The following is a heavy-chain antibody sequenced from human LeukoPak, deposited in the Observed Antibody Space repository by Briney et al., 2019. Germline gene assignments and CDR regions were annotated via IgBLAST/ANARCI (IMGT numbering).Heavy chain of an antibody. J-gene: IGHJ4*02. CDR2: IRYDGSNK. Sequence: PGGSLRLSCAASGFTFSSYGMHWVSQAPGKGLEWVAFIRYDGSNKYYADSVKGRFTISRDNSKNTLYLQMNSLRAEDTAVYYCAKDGSHCSSTSCYGGYFDYWGQGTLVTVSS. V-gene: IGHV3-30*02. D-gene: IGHD2-2*01. CDR1: GFTFSSYG. CDR3: AKDGSHCSSTSCYGGYFDY.